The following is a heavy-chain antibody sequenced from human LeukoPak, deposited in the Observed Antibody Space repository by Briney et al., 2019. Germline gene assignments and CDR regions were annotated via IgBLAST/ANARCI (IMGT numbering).Heavy chain of an antibody. J-gene: IGHJ6*03. V-gene: IGHV1-2*02. Sequence: ASVKVSCKASGYTFTGYYMHWVRQAPGQGLEWMGWINPNSGGTNYAQKFQGRVTITTDESTSTAYMELSSLRSEDTAVYYCARDPPSQTLPRYYYYMDVWGKGTTVTVSS. CDR3: ARDPPSQTLPRYYYYMDV. CDR1: GYTFTGYY. CDR2: INPNSGGT.